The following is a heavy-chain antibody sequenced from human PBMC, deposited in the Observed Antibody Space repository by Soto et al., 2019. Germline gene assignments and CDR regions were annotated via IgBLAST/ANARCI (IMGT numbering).Heavy chain of an antibody. D-gene: IGHD5-12*01. Sequence: SETLSLTCTVSGGSISSSSYYWGWIRQPPGKGLEWIGSIYYSGSTYYNPSLKSRVTISVDTSKNQFSLKLSSVTAADTAVYYCARVAPLGFDYWGQGTLVTVSS. CDR1: GGSISSSSYY. CDR2: IYYSGST. V-gene: IGHV4-39*01. CDR3: ARVAPLGFDY. J-gene: IGHJ4*02.